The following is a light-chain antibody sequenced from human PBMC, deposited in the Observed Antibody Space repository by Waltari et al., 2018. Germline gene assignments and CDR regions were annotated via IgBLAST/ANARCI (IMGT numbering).Light chain of an antibody. V-gene: IGLV2-23*02. Sequence: QSALTQPASVSGSPGQSITISCTGTSSDGGSYNAVSWYQKHPGKAPKLMIYEVTKRPSGISYRFSGSKSGNTASLTISGLQAEDEADYYCCSYASTDSYVFGTGTKVTVL. CDR3: CSYASTDSYV. CDR2: EVT. J-gene: IGLJ1*01. CDR1: SSDGGSYNA.